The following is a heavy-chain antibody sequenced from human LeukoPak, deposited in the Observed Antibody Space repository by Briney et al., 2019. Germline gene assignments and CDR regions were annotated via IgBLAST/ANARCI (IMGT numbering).Heavy chain of an antibody. J-gene: IGHJ4*02. CDR2: ISTDGSST. CDR3: VRGNFNGGMDY. CDR1: GFTFSSYW. Sequence: PGGSLRLSCAASGFTFSSYWMHWVRQAPGKGLVWVSRISTDGSSTKYADFVEGRFTISRDNAKNTLYLQMNSLRAEDTAAYYCVRGNFNGGMDYWGQGTLVTVSS. V-gene: IGHV3-74*01.